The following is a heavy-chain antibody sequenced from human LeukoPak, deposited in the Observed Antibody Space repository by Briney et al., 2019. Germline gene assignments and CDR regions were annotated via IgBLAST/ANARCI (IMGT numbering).Heavy chain of an antibody. CDR1: GFTFSSYA. Sequence: EGSLRLSCAASGFTFSSYAMSWVRQAPGKGLEWVSAISGSGGSTYYADSVKGRFTISRDNSRNTLYLQMNSLRAEDTAVYYCAELGITMIGGVWGKGTTVTISS. CDR3: AELGITMIGGV. V-gene: IGHV3-23*01. CDR2: ISGSGGST. J-gene: IGHJ6*04. D-gene: IGHD3-10*02.